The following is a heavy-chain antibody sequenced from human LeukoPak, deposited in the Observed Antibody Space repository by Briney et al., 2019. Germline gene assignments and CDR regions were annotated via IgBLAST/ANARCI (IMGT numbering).Heavy chain of an antibody. CDR3: AADYCYYDSSGYSSPVRIPDY. CDR1: GFTFTSSA. Sequence: SVKVSCKASGFTFTSSAVQWVRQARGQRLEWKGWIVVGSGNTNYAQKFQERVTITRDMSTSTAYMELSSLRSEDTAVYYCAADYCYYDSSGYSSPVRIPDYWGQGTLVTVSS. J-gene: IGHJ4*02. CDR2: IVVGSGNT. D-gene: IGHD3-22*01. V-gene: IGHV1-58*01.